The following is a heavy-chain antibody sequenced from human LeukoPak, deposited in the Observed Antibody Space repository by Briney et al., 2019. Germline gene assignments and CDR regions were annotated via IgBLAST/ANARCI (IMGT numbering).Heavy chain of an antibody. J-gene: IGHJ4*02. Sequence: GGSLRLSCAASGFTFSSYAMSWVRQAPGKGLEWVSAISGSGGSTYYADSVKGRFTISRDNSKNTLYLQMNSLRAEDTAVYYCARHGDNGSGSFDYWGQGTLVTVSS. V-gene: IGHV3-23*01. CDR3: ARHGDNGSGSFDY. CDR2: ISGSGGST. CDR1: GFTFSSYA. D-gene: IGHD3-10*01.